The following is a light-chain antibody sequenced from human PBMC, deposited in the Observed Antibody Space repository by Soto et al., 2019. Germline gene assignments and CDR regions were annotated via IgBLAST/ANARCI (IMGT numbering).Light chain of an antibody. V-gene: IGKV1-6*01. CDR3: QQYKSHRRT. Sequence: AIQMTQSPSSLSASVGDRVTITCRASQGIRNDLGWYQQKPGKAPKLLIYAASSLQSGVPSRFSGSGSGTDFTLTISSLQPDDFATYYCQQYKSHRRTFGQGTKVDIK. CDR1: QGIRND. J-gene: IGKJ1*01. CDR2: AAS.